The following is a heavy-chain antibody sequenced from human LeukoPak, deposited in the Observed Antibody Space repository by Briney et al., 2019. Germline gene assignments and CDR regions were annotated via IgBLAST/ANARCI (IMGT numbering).Heavy chain of an antibody. CDR1: GFTLSSHS. CDR2: ISSSNRTR. D-gene: IGHD6-13*01. Sequence: GGSLRLSCAVSGFTLSSHSMNWVRQAPGKGLEWVSYISSSNRTRYYADSVKGRFTISRDNAKNSLYLQMNSLRAEDTAVYYCARDGTGAAGLIDYWGQGTLVTVSS. CDR3: ARDGTGAAGLIDY. V-gene: IGHV3-48*01. J-gene: IGHJ4*02.